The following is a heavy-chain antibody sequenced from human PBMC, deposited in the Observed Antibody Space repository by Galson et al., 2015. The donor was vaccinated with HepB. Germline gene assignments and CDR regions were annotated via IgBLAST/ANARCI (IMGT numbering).Heavy chain of an antibody. V-gene: IGHV3-30*04. CDR3: ARDGLKVAGIGWVDY. Sequence: SLRLSCAASGFTFSSYAMHWVRQAPGKGLEWVAVISYGGSNKYYADSVKGRFTISRDNSKNTLYLQMNSLRAEDTAVYYCARDGLKVAGIGWVDYWGQGTLVTVSS. J-gene: IGHJ4*02. CDR2: ISYGGSNK. CDR1: GFTFSSYA. D-gene: IGHD6-19*01.